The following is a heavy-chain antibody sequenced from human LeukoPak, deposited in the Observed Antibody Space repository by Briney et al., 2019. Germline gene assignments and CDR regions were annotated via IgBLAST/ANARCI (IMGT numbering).Heavy chain of an antibody. D-gene: IGHD1-26*01. Sequence: SETLSLTCAVYGGSFSGYYWSWIRQPPGKGLEWIGEINHSGSTNYNPSLKSRVTMSVDTSKNQFSLKLSSVTAADTAVYYCARCSGGSYYLTWFDPWGQGTLVTVSS. CDR3: ARCSGGSYYLTWFDP. CDR1: GGSFSGYY. CDR2: INHSGST. J-gene: IGHJ5*02. V-gene: IGHV4-34*01.